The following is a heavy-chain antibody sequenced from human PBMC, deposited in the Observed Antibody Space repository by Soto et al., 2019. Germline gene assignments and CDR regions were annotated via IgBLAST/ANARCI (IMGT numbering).Heavy chain of an antibody. CDR1: GFTFTNYA. CDR3: AKGVSSSAWSASDS. CDR2: ISDSDNAT. D-gene: IGHD6-19*01. Sequence: PGGSLRLSCAASGFTFTNYAMTWVRQAPGKGLEWVSVISDSDNATYYADSVKGRFTVSRDNSKNTLYLQFNSLRAEDTAVYYCAKGVSSSAWSASDSWGQGTLVTVSS. J-gene: IGHJ4*02. V-gene: IGHV3-23*01.